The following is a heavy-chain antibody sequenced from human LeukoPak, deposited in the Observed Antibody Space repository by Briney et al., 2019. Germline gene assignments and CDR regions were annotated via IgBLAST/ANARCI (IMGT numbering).Heavy chain of an antibody. J-gene: IGHJ3*02. V-gene: IGHV1-69*05. CDR3: ASRYYYDSSEDI. D-gene: IGHD3-22*01. CDR2: IIPIFGTA. CDR1: GGTFSSYA. Sequence: SVKVSCKASGGTFSSYAISWVGQAPGQGLEWMGRIIPIFGTANYAQKFQGRVTITTDESTSTAYMELSSLRSEDTAVYYCASRYYYDSSEDIWGQGTMVTVSS.